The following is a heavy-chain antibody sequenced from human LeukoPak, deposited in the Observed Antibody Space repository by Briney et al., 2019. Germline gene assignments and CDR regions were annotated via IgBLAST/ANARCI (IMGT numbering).Heavy chain of an antibody. D-gene: IGHD2-15*01. J-gene: IGHJ5*02. V-gene: IGHV4-61*01. CDR2: IYYSGST. CDR1: GGSVNSGSYY. CDR3: ARVHSFNWFDP. Sequence: SETLSLTCTVCGGSVNSGSYYWSWIRQPPGKGLEWIGFIYYSGSTNYNPSLKSRVNISLDTSKNQFSLKVSSVTAADTAVYYCARVHSFNWFDPWGQGTLVIVSS.